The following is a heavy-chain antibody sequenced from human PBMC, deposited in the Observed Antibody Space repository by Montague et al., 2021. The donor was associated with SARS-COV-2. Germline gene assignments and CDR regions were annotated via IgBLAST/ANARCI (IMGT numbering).Heavy chain of an antibody. CDR2: ST. Sequence: STNYNPSLRSRVTLSVDTSKNQFSLKLSSVTAADTAVYYCARANGYYFDYWGQGTLVTVSS. CDR3: ARANGYYFDY. J-gene: IGHJ4*02. D-gene: IGHD2-8*01. V-gene: IGHV4-34*01.